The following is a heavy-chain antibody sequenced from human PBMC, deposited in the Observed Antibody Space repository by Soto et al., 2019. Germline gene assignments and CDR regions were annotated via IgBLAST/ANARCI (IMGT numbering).Heavy chain of an antibody. CDR2: IYYSGST. J-gene: IGHJ4*02. V-gene: IGHV4-61*01. CDR1: GDFVSRRIYY. D-gene: IGHD3-9*01. CDR3: ARLDMSGDWEFDY. Sequence: SQKFPLTFTVSGDFVSRRIYYLCGIRQPPGKTLELIGFIYYSGSTNYNPSLKSRVTISVDTSKNQFSLKVSSVTAADTAVYYCARLDMSGDWEFDYWGQGSLVT.